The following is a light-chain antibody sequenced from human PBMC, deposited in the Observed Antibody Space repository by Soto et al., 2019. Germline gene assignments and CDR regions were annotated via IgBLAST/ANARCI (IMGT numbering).Light chain of an antibody. V-gene: IGKV3-20*01. CDR1: QGIGRT. J-gene: IGKJ4*02. Sequence: TQSPATLSVSPGDGAPLSCRASQGIGRTLAWYQHNPGQTPRLLIYGASNRATGIPDRFSGSGSGTYFTLTSSRLEPEDFAVYYCQQYGSSGTFGRGTKVDIK. CDR3: QQYGSSGT. CDR2: GAS.